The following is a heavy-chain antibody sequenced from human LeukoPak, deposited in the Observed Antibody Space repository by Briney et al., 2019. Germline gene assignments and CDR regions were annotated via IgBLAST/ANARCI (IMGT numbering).Heavy chain of an antibody. CDR1: GFTFSDYY. CDR3: AKGGPVAADPRYFQH. V-gene: IGHV3-11*01. Sequence: PGGSLRLSCAASGFTFSDYYMSWIRQAPGKGLEWVSYISSSGSTIYYADSVKGRFTISRDNAKNSLYLQMNSLRAEDTAVYYCAKGGPVAADPRYFQHWGQGTLVTVSS. CDR2: ISSSGSTI. J-gene: IGHJ1*01. D-gene: IGHD6-19*01.